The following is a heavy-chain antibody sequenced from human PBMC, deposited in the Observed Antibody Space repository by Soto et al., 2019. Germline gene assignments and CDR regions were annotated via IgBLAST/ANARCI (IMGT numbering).Heavy chain of an antibody. Sequence: PWWSLRLSCSASVFTFSSYAMSWFRQAPGKGLEWVSAISGSGGSTYYADSVKGRFTISRDNSKNTLYLQMNSLRAEDTAVYYCAKDATIFGVVSQYYYGMDVWGQGTTVTVSS. CDR1: VFTFSSYA. CDR3: AKDATIFGVVSQYYYGMDV. V-gene: IGHV3-23*01. J-gene: IGHJ6*02. D-gene: IGHD3-3*01. CDR2: ISGSGGST.